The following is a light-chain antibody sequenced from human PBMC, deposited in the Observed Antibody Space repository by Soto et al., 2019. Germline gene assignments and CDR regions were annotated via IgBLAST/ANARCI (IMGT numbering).Light chain of an antibody. Sequence: QSVLTQPASVSASPGQSITISCTGTSSDVGGYNYVSWYQQHPGKGPKLMIYDVSNRPSGVSNRFSGSKSGNTASLTISGPQAEDEADYYCSSYTSSSALEVFGGGTKLTVL. CDR2: DVS. J-gene: IGLJ2*01. CDR1: SSDVGGYNY. V-gene: IGLV2-14*01. CDR3: SSYTSSSALEV.